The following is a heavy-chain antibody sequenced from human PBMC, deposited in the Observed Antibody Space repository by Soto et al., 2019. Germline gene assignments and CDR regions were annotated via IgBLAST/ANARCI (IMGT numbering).Heavy chain of an antibody. CDR3: AKSRYGSDPSVYYYMDV. CDR2: ISGSGGST. CDR1: GFTFSSYA. V-gene: IGHV3-23*01. J-gene: IGHJ6*03. Sequence: LRLSCAASGFTFSSYAMSWVRQAPGKGLEWVSAISGSGGSTYYADSVKGRFTISRDNSKNTLYLQMNSLRAEDTAVYYCAKSRYGSDPSVYYYMDVWGKGTTVTVSS. D-gene: IGHD3-10*01.